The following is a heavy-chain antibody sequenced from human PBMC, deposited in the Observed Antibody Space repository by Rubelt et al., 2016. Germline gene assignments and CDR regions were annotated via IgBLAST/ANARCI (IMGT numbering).Heavy chain of an antibody. Sequence: QVQLQESGPGLVKPSETLSLTCTVSGGSVSSGSYYWSWIRQPPGKGLEWIGYIYYSGSTKYNPSPKGRLTISVDTSKTTFSLKLSSVTAAATAVYYCPTGIAVAGVDYWGQGTLVTSPQ. J-gene: IGHJ4*02. CDR1: GGSVSSGSYY. CDR2: IYYSGST. V-gene: IGHV4-61*01. D-gene: IGHD6-19*01. CDR3: PTGIAVAGVDY.